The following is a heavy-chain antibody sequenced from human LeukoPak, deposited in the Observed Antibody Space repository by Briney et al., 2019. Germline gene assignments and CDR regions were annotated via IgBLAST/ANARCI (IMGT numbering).Heavy chain of an antibody. V-gene: IGHV4-34*01. D-gene: IGHD1-14*01. CDR2: INHSGST. CDR1: GGSFSGYY. Sequence: SETLSLTCAVYGGSFSGYYWSWIRQPPGKGLEWIGEINHSGSTNYNPSLKSRVTISVDTSKNQFSLKLSSVTAADTAVYYCAREDSAAGYYWGQGTLVTVSS. CDR3: AREDSAAGYY. J-gene: IGHJ4*02.